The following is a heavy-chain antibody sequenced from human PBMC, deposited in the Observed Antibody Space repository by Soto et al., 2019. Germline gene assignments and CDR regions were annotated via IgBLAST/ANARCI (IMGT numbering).Heavy chain of an antibody. Sequence: QVQLVESGGGVVQPGRSLRLSCAASGFTFSSYGMHWVRQAPGKGLEWVAVIWYDGSNKYYADSVKGRFTISRDNSKNTLYLENKSLRAEDKAVYYCARGTLGYCSWGSRYVGALGLWGQGTLVTVSS. CDR1: GFTFSSYG. V-gene: IGHV3-33*01. CDR3: ARGTLGYCSWGSRYVGALGL. D-gene: IGHD2-15*01. CDR2: IWYDGSNK. J-gene: IGHJ4*02.